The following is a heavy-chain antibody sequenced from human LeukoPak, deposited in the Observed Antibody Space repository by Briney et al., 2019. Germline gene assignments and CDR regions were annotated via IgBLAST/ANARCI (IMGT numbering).Heavy chain of an antibody. J-gene: IGHJ4*02. V-gene: IGHV1-2*02. CDR1: GYTFSSTGWY. Sequence: ASVTVSCKASGYTFSSTGWYLYWLRQAPGQGLECMGWIHPNNGATAYAQKFEGSVAMTRDTSISTAYMELRRLRPDDTAVYFCARDGPAQMVDLDYWGQGTLVTVSS. CDR3: ARDGPAQMVDLDY. D-gene: IGHD3-10*01. CDR2: IHPNNGAT.